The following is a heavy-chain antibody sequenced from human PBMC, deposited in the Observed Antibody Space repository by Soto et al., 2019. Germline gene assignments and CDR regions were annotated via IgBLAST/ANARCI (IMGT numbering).Heavy chain of an antibody. J-gene: IGHJ5*02. Sequence: ETLSLTCNVSGGSISKFYWAWIRKTAGNGLEWMGRVYATGTTDYNPSLRSRVAMSVDISKKTFSLRLRSVTGADSGVYYCVRDGSKSLRDWFDPWGQGILVTVSS. CDR2: VYATGTT. CDR1: GGSISKFY. CDR3: VRDGSKSLRDWFDP. V-gene: IGHV4-4*07.